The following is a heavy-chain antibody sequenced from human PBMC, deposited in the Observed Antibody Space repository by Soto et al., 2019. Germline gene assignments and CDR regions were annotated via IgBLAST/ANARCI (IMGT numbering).Heavy chain of an antibody. CDR1: GYTFTRSG. D-gene: IGHD5-12*01. J-gene: IGHJ6*02. Sequence: QVQLVQSGAEVKKPGASVKVSCKASGYTFTRSGISWVRQAPGQGLEWMGWISTYNGDTNYAKTFQGRVTMTTDTSTSTVYMELRSLRSDDTAVYYCAREGVAPYYYYGMDVWGQGTPVTVSS. V-gene: IGHV1-18*01. CDR3: AREGVAPYYYYGMDV. CDR2: ISTYNGDT.